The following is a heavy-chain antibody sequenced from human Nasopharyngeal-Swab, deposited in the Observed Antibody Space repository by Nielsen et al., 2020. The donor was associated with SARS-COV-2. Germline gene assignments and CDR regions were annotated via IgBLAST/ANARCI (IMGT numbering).Heavy chain of an antibody. J-gene: IGHJ6*02. V-gene: IGHV3-7*01. CDR3: ARGCVLTGPSCYYYGMDV. CDR2: IKQDGSEK. D-gene: IGHD3-9*01. Sequence: GESLKISCEVSGFMFSDYWMSWVRQAPGKGLEWVANIKQDGSEKYYVDSVKGRFTISRDNAKNSLYLQMNSLRAEDTAVYYCARGCVLTGPSCYYYGMDVWGQGTTVTVSS. CDR1: GFMFSDYW.